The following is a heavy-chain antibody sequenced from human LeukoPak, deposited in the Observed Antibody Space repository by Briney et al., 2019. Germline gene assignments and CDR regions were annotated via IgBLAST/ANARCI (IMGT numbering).Heavy chain of an antibody. J-gene: IGHJ6*03. V-gene: IGHV4-39*07. CDR2: IYYSGST. Sequence: SETLSLTCTVSGGSISSSSYYWGWIRQPPGKGLEWIGSIYYSGSTYYNPSLKSRVTISVDTSKNQFSLKLSSVTAADTAVYYCARDALRRMYYYYYYMDVWGKGTTVTVSS. CDR1: GGSISSSSYY. D-gene: IGHD3-16*01. CDR3: ARDALRRMYYYYYYMDV.